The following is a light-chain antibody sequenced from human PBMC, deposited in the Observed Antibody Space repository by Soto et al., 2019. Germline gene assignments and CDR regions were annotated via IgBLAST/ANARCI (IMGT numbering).Light chain of an antibody. Sequence: DIPLTQSPSFLSASVGERVSITCRASQGIANYLAWYQQKSGRAPKLLIYAASTLQSGVPSRFSGSGSGTEFTLTINSLQPEDFATYYCQQLSDYPRTFGQGTKLEIK. CDR2: AAS. V-gene: IGKV1-9*01. J-gene: IGKJ2*01. CDR1: QGIANY. CDR3: QQLSDYPRT.